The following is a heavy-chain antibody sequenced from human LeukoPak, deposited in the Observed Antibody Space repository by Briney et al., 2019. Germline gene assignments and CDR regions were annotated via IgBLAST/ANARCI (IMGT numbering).Heavy chain of an antibody. J-gene: IGHJ5*02. CDR1: GGSISSYY. CDR2: IYYSGST. D-gene: IGHD3-22*01. CDR3: ARGGDSSGSYNWFDP. V-gene: IGHV4-59*01. Sequence: SETLSLTCTVSGGSISSYYWSWIRQPPGKGLEWIGYIYYSGSTNHNPSLKSRVTTSVDTSKNQFSLKLSSVTAADTAVYYCARGGDSSGSYNWFDPWGQGTLVTVSS.